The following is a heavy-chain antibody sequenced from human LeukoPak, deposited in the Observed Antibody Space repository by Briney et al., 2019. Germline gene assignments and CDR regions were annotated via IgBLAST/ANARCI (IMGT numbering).Heavy chain of an antibody. CDR3: ARGHVSRTIFGVVIPYYFDY. Sequence: GGSLRLSCAASGFTFNDYFMTWIRQTPGKGLEWVSYISSNGSTIYYADSVKSRFTISRDNAKNSLYLQMNSLRAEDTAVYYCARGHVSRTIFGVVIPYYFDYWGQGTLVTVSS. CDR1: GFTFNDYF. J-gene: IGHJ4*02. D-gene: IGHD3-3*01. CDR2: ISSNGSTI. V-gene: IGHV3-11*01.